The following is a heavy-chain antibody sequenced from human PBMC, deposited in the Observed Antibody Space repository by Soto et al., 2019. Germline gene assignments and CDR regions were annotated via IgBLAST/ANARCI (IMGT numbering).Heavy chain of an antibody. CDR3: AKVGGPTSSNWFDP. Sequence: QVQLVQSGAEVKKPGSSVKLSCKASGGPFSSYHISWVRQAPGQGLEWVGRIIPILGRANNAQHFQGRVTITADTSTTTAYLELSSLTSEDTAVYYCAKVGGPTSSNWFDPWGHGTLVTVSS. V-gene: IGHV1-69*08. J-gene: IGHJ5*02. D-gene: IGHD2-2*01. CDR2: IIPILGRA. CDR1: GGPFSSYH.